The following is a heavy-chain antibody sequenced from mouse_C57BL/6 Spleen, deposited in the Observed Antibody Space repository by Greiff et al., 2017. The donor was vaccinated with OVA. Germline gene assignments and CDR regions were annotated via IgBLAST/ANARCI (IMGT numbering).Heavy chain of an antibody. V-gene: IGHV1-55*01. Sequence: QVQLQQPGAELVKPGASVKMSCKASGYTFTSYWITWVKQRPGQGLEWIGDIYPGSGSTNYNEKFKSKATLTVDTSSSTAYMQLSSLTSEDSAAYYCARSDKYYYAMDYWGQGTSVTVSS. CDR1: GYTFTSYW. J-gene: IGHJ4*01. CDR3: ARSDKYYYAMDY. CDR2: IYPGSGST.